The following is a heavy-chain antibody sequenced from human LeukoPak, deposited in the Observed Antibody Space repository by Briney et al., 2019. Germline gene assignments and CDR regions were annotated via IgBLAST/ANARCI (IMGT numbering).Heavy chain of an antibody. V-gene: IGHV1-2*02. J-gene: IGHJ4*02. CDR1: GYTFTGYY. CDR2: INPNSGGT. Sequence: ASVKVSCKASGYTFTGYYMHWVRQAPGQGLEWMGWINPNSGGTNYAQKFQGRVTMTRDTSISTAYMELSRLRSDDTAVYYCARGDRALTYYYDSSGYYYVDWGQGTLVTVSS. CDR3: ARGDRALTYYYDSSGYYYVD. D-gene: IGHD3-22*01.